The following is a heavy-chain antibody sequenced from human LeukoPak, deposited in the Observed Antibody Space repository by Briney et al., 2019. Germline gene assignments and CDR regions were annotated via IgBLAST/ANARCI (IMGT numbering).Heavy chain of an antibody. D-gene: IGHD3-16*01. V-gene: IGHV3-7*01. Sequence: PGGSLRLSCAASGFTFSSYWMSWVRQAPGKGLEWVANIKQDGSDKDYVDSVKGRFTISRDNAMNSLYLQMNSLRVEDTAVYYCTREGVGGFDTWGQGAMVTVSS. J-gene: IGHJ3*02. CDR2: IKQDGSDK. CDR1: GFTFSSYW. CDR3: TREGVGGFDT.